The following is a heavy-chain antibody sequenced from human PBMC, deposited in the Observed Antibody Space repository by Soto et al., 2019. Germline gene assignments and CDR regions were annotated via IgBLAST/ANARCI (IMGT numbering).Heavy chain of an antibody. D-gene: IGHD4-17*01. V-gene: IGHV4-4*02. Sequence: QVQLQESGPGLVKPSGTLSLTCAVSGGSISSSNWWSWVRQSPGKGLEWVGEIYHSGSTNYNPSLKSRVTISVDKPKNQFSLKLNSVTAADTAVYYCARARSDDYGDYITWGQGTLVTVSS. CDR3: ARARSDDYGDYIT. J-gene: IGHJ5*02. CDR1: GGSISSSNW. CDR2: IYHSGST.